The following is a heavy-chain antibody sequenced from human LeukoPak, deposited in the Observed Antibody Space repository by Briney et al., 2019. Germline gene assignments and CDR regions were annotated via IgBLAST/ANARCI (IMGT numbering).Heavy chain of an antibody. D-gene: IGHD4-17*01. CDR2: ITGGHYAT. V-gene: IGHV3-23*01. CDR3: TKDPNGDYIGAFDP. CDR1: GFSFSSFA. J-gene: IGHJ5*02. Sequence: GGSLRLSCAASGFSFSSFAMTWVRQAPGKGLEWVSSITGGHYATYNTDSVKGRFTISRDNAKDTLYLQMNSLRADDTAIYYCTKDPNGDYIGAFDPWGQGTLVTVSS.